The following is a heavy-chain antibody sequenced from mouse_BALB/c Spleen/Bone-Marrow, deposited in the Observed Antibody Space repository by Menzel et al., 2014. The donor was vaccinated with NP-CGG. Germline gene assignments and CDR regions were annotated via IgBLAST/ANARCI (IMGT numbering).Heavy chain of an antibody. CDR1: GFTFSTYA. D-gene: IGHD2-4*01. CDR2: INTGGTYI. V-gene: IGHV5-9-3*01. J-gene: IGHJ1*01. CDR3: ARPGMITTYFDV. Sequence: EVKLVESGGGLVKPGGSLKLSCAASGFTFSTYAMSWVRQTPEKRLEWVATINTGGTYIYYADSVKGRFTISRDNAKNTLYLQMSSLRSEDTAMFYCARPGMITTYFDVWGAGTTVTVSS.